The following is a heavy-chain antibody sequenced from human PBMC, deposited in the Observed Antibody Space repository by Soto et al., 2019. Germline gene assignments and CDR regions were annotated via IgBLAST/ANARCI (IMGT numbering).Heavy chain of an antibody. J-gene: IGHJ6*02. CDR1: GGSFSGYY. V-gene: IGHV4-34*01. CDR3: ARGPLVTDYYYGMDV. Sequence: SEALSLTCAVYGGSFSGYYWSWIRQPPGKGLEWIGEINHSGSTNYNPSLKSRVTISVDTSKNQFSLKLSSVTAADTAVYYCARGPLVTDYYYGMDVWGQGTTVT. D-gene: IGHD2-21*02. CDR2: INHSGST.